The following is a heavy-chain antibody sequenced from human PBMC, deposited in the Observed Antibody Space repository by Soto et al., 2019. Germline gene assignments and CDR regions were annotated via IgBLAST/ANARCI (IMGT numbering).Heavy chain of an antibody. V-gene: IGHV3-33*01. Sequence: GGSLRLSCAASGFTFSSYGMHWVRQAPGKGLEWVAVIWYDGSNKYYADSVKGRFTISRDNSKNTLYLQMNSLRAEDTAVYYCAGDSSSWYIDYWGQGTLGTVSS. CDR1: GFTFSSYG. CDR3: AGDSSSWYIDY. J-gene: IGHJ4*02. CDR2: IWYDGSNK. D-gene: IGHD6-13*01.